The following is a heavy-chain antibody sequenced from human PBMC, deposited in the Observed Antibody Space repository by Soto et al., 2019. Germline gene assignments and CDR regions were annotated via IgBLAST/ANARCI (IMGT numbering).Heavy chain of an antibody. Sequence: QVQLVQSGAEVKKPGASVKVSCKASGYTFDSYGISWVRQAPGQGLEWVGWISAYSGNTDSAQNLQGRVTMTTDTSTSTAYMELRSLRSDDTAVYYCARDTGPIGLIPAAIARFDYWGQGTLVTVSS. J-gene: IGHJ4*02. V-gene: IGHV1-18*01. CDR2: ISAYSGNT. CDR3: ARDTGPIGLIPAAIARFDY. CDR1: GYTFDSYG. D-gene: IGHD2-2*01.